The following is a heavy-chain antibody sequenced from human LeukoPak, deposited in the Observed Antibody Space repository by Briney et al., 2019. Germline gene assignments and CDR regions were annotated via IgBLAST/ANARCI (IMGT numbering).Heavy chain of an antibody. J-gene: IGHJ6*04. Sequence: PGGSLRLSCAASGFTFSSYWMHWVRQAPGKGLVWVSRINSDGSSTSYADSVKGRFTISRDNAKNTLYLQMNSLRAEDTAVCHCARDQYEADYYYYGMDVWGKGTTVTVSS. CDR3: ARDQYEADYYYYGMDV. V-gene: IGHV3-74*01. CDR2: INSDGSST. CDR1: GFTFSSYW. D-gene: IGHD2-2*01.